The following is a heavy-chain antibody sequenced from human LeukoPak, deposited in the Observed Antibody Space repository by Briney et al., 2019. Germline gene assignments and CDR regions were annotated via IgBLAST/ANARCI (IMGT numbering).Heavy chain of an antibody. J-gene: IGHJ6*02. CDR1: GDSVSSGTAS. D-gene: IGHD2-15*01. CDR2: TYYRSKWYS. Sequence: SQTLSLTCAISGDSVSSGTASWNWIRQSPSRGLEWLGRTYYRSKWYSDFAVSVKSRITINPDTSKNQFSLQLNSVTPEDTAMYFCARLEVVVGAPGYYYGMDVWGQGTTATVSS. V-gene: IGHV6-1*01. CDR3: ARLEVVVGAPGYYYGMDV.